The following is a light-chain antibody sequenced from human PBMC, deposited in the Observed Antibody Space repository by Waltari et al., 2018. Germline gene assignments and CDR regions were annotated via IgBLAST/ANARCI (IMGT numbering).Light chain of an antibody. Sequence: DIQLTQSPSYLSASVGDRVTITCRASQTLTTYLNWNQQRPGTAPKFLIYAASNLETGVPSRFSGGGSGTDFTLTISGLQPDDFATYYCQQSKEVPFTFGQGTKLEIK. J-gene: IGKJ2*01. CDR1: QTLTTY. V-gene: IGKV1-39*01. CDR3: QQSKEVPFT. CDR2: AAS.